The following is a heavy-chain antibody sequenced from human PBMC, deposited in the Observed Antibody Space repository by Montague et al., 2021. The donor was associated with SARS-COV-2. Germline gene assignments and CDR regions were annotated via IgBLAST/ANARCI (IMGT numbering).Heavy chain of an antibody. J-gene: IGHJ6*02. D-gene: IGHD2-2*01. CDR3: AQTSEGAYYDPMDV. CDR2: SI. Sequence: SIDYNPSLKSRVTISVDTSKNQSSVKLSSVTAAHPSVYYCAQTSEGAYYDPMDVWGQGITVTVAS. V-gene: IGHV4-59*01.